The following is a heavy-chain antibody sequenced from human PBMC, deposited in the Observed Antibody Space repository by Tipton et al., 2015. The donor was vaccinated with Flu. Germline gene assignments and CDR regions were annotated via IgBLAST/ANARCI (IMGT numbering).Heavy chain of an antibody. D-gene: IGHD3-16*01. V-gene: IGHV3-23*01. Sequence: GSLRLSCAASGFTFNSYAISWVRQAPGKGLEWVSTVSGSGASRFFADSVKGRFTISRDNSKNTVYLHMKNLRAEDTAVYYCAKDPRGGGLGELYDNWGQGTLVLVST. CDR1: GFTFNSYA. CDR2: VSGSGASR. CDR3: AKDPRGGGLGELYDN. J-gene: IGHJ4*02.